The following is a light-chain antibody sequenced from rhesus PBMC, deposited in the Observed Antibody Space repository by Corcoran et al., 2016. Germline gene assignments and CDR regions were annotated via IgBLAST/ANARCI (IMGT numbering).Light chain of an antibody. CDR3: LHYGSGPLT. CDR1: QTISRW. J-gene: IGKJ4*01. CDR2: KAS. V-gene: IGKV1-22*01. Sequence: DIQLTQSPSSLSASVGDTVTITCRARQTISRWLDWHQQKPGKAPKLLLYKASTLQGGVPSRLSGSGSWTDFTLTISSLQPEDFATYYCLHYGSGPLTFGGGTKVELK.